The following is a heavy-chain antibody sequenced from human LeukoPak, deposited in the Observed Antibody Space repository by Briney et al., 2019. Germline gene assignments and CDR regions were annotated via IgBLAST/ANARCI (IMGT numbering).Heavy chain of an antibody. CDR1: GFTFSNYA. Sequence: PGGSLRLSCAASGFTFSNYAMSWVRQAPGKGLEWVSAFSGSGGSTYYADSVKGRFTISRDNSKNTLYLQMNSLRAEDTAVYYCARVRGYSYDYWGQGTLVTVSS. CDR3: ARVRGYSYDY. V-gene: IGHV3-23*01. J-gene: IGHJ4*02. CDR2: FSGSGGST. D-gene: IGHD5-18*01.